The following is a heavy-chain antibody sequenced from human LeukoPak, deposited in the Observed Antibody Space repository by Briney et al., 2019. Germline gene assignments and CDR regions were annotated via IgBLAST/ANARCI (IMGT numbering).Heavy chain of an antibody. J-gene: IGHJ4*02. D-gene: IGHD1-26*01. V-gene: IGHV3-30*02. CDR2: IRYDGTNK. Sequence: GGSLRLSCAASGFTFSNYGMHWVRQALGKGLEWVAFIRYDGTNKYYADSVKGRFTISRDNSKNTLYLQMNSLRAEDTAVYSCAKDLSPMVGAKIFDYWGQGTLVTVSS. CDR3: AKDLSPMVGAKIFDY. CDR1: GFTFSNYG.